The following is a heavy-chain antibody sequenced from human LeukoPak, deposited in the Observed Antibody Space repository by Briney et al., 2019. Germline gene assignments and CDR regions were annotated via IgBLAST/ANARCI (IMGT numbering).Heavy chain of an antibody. CDR2: IYHSGST. CDR3: ARLKSYGDDLDY. J-gene: IGHJ4*02. D-gene: IGHD4-17*01. CDR1: GGSISSGGYY. Sequence: SETLSLTCTVSGGSISSGGYYWRWIRQHPGKGLEWIGYIYHSGSTYYNPSLKSRVTISVDRSKNQFSLKLSSVTAADTAVYYCARLKSYGDDLDYWGQGTLVTVSS. V-gene: IGHV4-30-2*01.